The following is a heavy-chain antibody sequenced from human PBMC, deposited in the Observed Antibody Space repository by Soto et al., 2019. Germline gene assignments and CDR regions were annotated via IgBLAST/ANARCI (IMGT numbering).Heavy chain of an antibody. Sequence: SETLSLTCTVSGGSISSSSYYWGWIRQPPGKGLEWIGSIYYSGSTYYNPSLKSRVTISADTSKNQFSLKLSSVTAADTAVYYCARHIAAAERFFDYWGQGTLVTVSS. CDR3: ARHIAAAERFFDY. J-gene: IGHJ4*02. CDR1: GGSISSSSYY. D-gene: IGHD6-13*01. CDR2: IYYSGST. V-gene: IGHV4-39*01.